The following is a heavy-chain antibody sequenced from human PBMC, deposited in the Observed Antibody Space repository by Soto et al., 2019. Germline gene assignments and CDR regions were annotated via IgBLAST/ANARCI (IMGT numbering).Heavy chain of an antibody. CDR1: GFTFSSYA. Sequence: GGSLRLSCAASGFTFSSYAMSWVRQAPGKGLEWVSAISGSGGSTYYADSVKGRFTISRDNSKNTLYLQMNSLRAEDTAVYYFATAIGGVWPFDYSSLYVIDVWGQGTPVTVSS. V-gene: IGHV3-23*01. CDR3: ATAIGGVWPFDYSSLYVIDV. D-gene: IGHD3-16*01. CDR2: ISGSGGST. J-gene: IGHJ6*02.